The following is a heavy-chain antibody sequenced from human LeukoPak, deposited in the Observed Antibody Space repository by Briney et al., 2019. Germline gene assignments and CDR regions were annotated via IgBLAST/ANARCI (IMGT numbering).Heavy chain of an antibody. CDR1: GFTFSSYS. V-gene: IGHV3-23*01. J-gene: IGHJ4*02. CDR3: PRKYDSSGYYDY. D-gene: IGHD3-22*01. CDR2: ISGSGDTA. Sequence: GGSLRLSCAASGFTFSSYSMSWVRQAPEKGLEWESAISGSGDTAYYADSVKGRFIISRDNSKNMLYLQMNSLRAEDTAVYYCPRKYDSSGYYDYWGQGALVTVSS.